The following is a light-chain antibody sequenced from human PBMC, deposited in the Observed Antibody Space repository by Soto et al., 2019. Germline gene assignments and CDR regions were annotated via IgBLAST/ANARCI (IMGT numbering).Light chain of an antibody. CDR1: QSINNW. CDR3: QHYNSYSPA. J-gene: IGKJ1*01. CDR2: EAS. V-gene: IGKV1-5*03. Sequence: DIQMTQSPSTLSASVGDRVTITCRASQSINNWLARYQQKPGKAPKLLLYEASGLESGVPSRFSGSGSGTEFTLTVSSLQPNDFATYYCQHYNSYSPAFGQGTKVEIK.